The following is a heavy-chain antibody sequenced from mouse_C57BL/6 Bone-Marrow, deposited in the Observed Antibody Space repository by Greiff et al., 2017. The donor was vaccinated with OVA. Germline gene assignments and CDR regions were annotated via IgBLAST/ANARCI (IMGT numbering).Heavy chain of an antibody. V-gene: IGHV1-69*01. CDR3: AREGAYYGSGGFAY. D-gene: IGHD1-1*01. Sequence: QVQLQQPGAELVMPGASVKLSCKASSYTFTSYWMHWVKQRPGQGLEWIGELDPSDSYTNYNQKFKGKSTLTVDKSSSTAYMQLSSLTSEDSAVYYCAREGAYYGSGGFAYWGQGTRVTVSA. CDR2: LDPSDSYT. J-gene: IGHJ3*01. CDR1: SYTFTSYW.